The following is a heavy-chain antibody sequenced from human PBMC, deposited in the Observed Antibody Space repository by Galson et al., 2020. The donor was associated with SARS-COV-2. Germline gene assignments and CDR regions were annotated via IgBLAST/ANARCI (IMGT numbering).Heavy chain of an antibody. CDR3: ARGAETAAGVFDF. D-gene: IGHD6-13*01. CDR1: GGSISSYY. V-gene: IGHV4-59*01. CDR2: IYYSGSR. J-gene: IGHJ4*02. Sequence: TLSLTCSVSGGSISSYYWSWIRQPPGKGLEWIAYIYYSGSRNYNPSLQSRVTISIDTSKNQFSLNLRSVTAADTAVYYCARGAETAAGVFDFWGQGTLVTVSS.